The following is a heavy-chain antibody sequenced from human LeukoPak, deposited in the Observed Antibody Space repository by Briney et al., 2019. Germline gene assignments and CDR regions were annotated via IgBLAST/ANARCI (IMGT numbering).Heavy chain of an antibody. D-gene: IGHD6-13*01. V-gene: IGHV4-4*07. J-gene: IGHJ4*02. Sequence: SETLSLTCTVSGGSIRSYYWSWIRQPAGKGLEWIGRIYTSGSTNYNPSLKSRVTMSIDTSKNQFSLKLSSVTAADTAVYYCARECLATGATGCIDYWGQGTLVTVSS. CDR3: ARECLATGATGCIDY. CDR2: IYTSGST. CDR1: GGSIRSYY.